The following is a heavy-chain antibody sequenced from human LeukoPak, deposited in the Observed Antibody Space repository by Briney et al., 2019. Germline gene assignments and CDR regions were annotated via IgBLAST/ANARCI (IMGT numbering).Heavy chain of an antibody. D-gene: IGHD3-3*01. V-gene: IGHV1-8*01. CDR2: MNPYSGDT. Sequence: ASVNVSFESSVYTFTSYDINWLRQPTAQGLEWVGGMNPYSGDTGYAQKFQGRVSMTTNNSISRAYMELSSPRSEETAVYYCARGPSYYDFWSGYYGMDVWGQGDTVTVSS. CDR3: ARGPSYYDFWSGYYGMDV. CDR1: VYTFTSYD. J-gene: IGHJ6*02.